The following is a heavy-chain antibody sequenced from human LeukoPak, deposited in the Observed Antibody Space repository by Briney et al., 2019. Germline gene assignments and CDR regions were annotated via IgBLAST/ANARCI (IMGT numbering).Heavy chain of an antibody. CDR2: INHSGST. D-gene: IGHD5-12*01. Sequence: SETLSLTCAVYGGSFSGYYWSWNRQPPGKGLEWIGEINHSGSTNYNPSLKSRVTISVDTSKNQFSLKLSSVTAADTAVYYCARDGWLRFFDYWGQGTLVTVSS. V-gene: IGHV4-34*01. J-gene: IGHJ4*02. CDR3: ARDGWLRFFDY. CDR1: GGSFSGYY.